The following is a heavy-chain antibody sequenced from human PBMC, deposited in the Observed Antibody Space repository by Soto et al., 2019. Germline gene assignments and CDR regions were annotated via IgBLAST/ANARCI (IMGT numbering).Heavy chain of an antibody. D-gene: IGHD6-13*01. CDR2: IYYSGST. CDR1: GGSISSYY. CDR3: ARGGSWYPLDY. J-gene: IGHJ4*02. Sequence: PSETLSLTCSVSGGSISSYYWSWIRQPPGKGLEWIGYIYYSGSTNYNPSLKSRVTISVDTSKNQFSLKLSSVTAADTAVYYCARGGSWYPLDYWGKGTLVTVSS. V-gene: IGHV4-59*12.